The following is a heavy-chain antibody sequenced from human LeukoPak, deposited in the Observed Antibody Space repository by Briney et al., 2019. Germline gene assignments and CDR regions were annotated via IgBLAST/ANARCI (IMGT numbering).Heavy chain of an antibody. CDR1: GFSLSSSGMC. J-gene: IGHJ6*03. CDR3: TRTRRVIMSRGNYYYMDV. D-gene: IGHD5/OR15-5a*01. V-gene: IGHV2-70*17. CDR2: IDWDEDK. Sequence: SVPTLVNPPQTLTLTCTLSGFSLSSSGMCVSWIRQSPGKALEWLARIDWDEDKFYSKSLETRFTISKDTSKNQVVLTMTNMDPVDTGTYYCTRTRRVIMSRGNYYYMDVWGKGTPVTVSS.